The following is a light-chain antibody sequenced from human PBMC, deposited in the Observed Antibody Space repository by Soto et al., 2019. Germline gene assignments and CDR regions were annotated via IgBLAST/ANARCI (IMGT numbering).Light chain of an antibody. CDR2: EVS. V-gene: IGLV2-8*01. J-gene: IGLJ2*01. CDR1: SSDVGAYNY. Sequence: QSVLTQPPSASGSPGQSVTISCTGTSSDVGAYNYVSWYQQHPGKAPKLIIYEVSKRPSGVPDRFSGSKSGNTASLTVSGLQAEDEADYYCSSSAGNNFGVFGGGTKLTVL. CDR3: SSSAGNNFGV.